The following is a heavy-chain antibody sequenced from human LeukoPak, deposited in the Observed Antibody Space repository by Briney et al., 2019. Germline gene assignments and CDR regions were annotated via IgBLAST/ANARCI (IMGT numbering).Heavy chain of an antibody. D-gene: IGHD2-2*01. J-gene: IGHJ4*02. Sequence: PGGSLRLSCAASGFTFSDYALGWVRQAPGRGLEWVATLSGSGAGTYYSDSVQGRFTISRDNSKRTLFLQMNSLRAEDTAFYYCAKWTDIVVVPAGFFDYWGQGTLVTVSS. CDR3: AKWTDIVVVPAGFFDY. CDR1: GFTFSDYA. V-gene: IGHV3-23*01. CDR2: LSGSGAGT.